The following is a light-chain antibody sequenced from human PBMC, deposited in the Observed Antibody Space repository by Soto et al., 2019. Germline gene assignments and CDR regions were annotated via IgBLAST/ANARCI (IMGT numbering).Light chain of an antibody. J-gene: IGKJ4*01. CDR1: QAINTW. CDR2: GAS. V-gene: IGKV1-12*01. Sequence: DIQMTQSPSSVSASVGDRVTITCRASQAINTWLAWYQQKAGKAPKLLIYGASSLQSGVPSRFSGSGSGTEFTLTISSLQSEDFATYYCQQGSSFPPSFGGGTKVEMK. CDR3: QQGSSFPPS.